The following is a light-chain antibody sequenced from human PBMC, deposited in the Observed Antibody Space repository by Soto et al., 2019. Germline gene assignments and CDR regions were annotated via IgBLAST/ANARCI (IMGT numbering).Light chain of an antibody. Sequence: QSVLTHPPSVSAAPGQKVTISCSGSISNIGGNSVSWYQQLPGTAPKLLIYDDDKRPSGIPDRFSGSKSGTSATLGITGFQTGDEADYYCGSWDSSLSAYVFATGTKVTVL. V-gene: IGLV1-51*01. CDR2: DDD. J-gene: IGLJ1*01. CDR3: GSWDSSLSAYV. CDR1: ISNIGGNS.